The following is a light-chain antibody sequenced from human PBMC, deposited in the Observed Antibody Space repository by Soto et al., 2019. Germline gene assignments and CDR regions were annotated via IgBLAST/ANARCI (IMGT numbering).Light chain of an antibody. CDR1: QSVSSSY. V-gene: IGKV3-20*01. CDR3: QQYDSPPPYT. Sequence: EIVLTQSPGTLSLSPGERATLSCRASQSVSSSYLAWYQQKPGQAPRLLIYGASSRATGIPDRFSGSGSGTDFTLTISRLEPEDFAVYYCQQYDSPPPYTFGQGTKLEIK. CDR2: GAS. J-gene: IGKJ2*01.